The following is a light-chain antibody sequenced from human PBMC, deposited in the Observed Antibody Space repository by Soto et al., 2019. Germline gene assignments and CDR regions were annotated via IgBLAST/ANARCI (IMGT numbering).Light chain of an antibody. CDR2: GAS. CDR3: QQYGSSPGYT. J-gene: IGKJ2*01. CDR1: QSVSSSY. Sequence: EIVLTQSPGTLSLSPGERATLSCRASQSVSSSYLAWYQQKPGQAPRLLIYGASSRATGIPDRFSGSGSGNDFNLTISRLEPEDFAVYYCQQYGSSPGYTFGQGTKLEIK. V-gene: IGKV3-20*01.